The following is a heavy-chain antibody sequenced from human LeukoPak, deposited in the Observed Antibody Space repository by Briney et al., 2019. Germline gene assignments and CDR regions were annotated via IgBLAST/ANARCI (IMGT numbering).Heavy chain of an antibody. Sequence: PSETLSLTCAVSGYSISSGYYWGWIRQPPGKGLEWIGSIYHSGSTYYNPSLKSRVTISVDTSKNQFSLKLSSATAADTAVYYCARPRVGATTYFDYWGQGTLVTVSS. CDR3: ARPRVGATTYFDY. CDR1: GYSISSGYY. J-gene: IGHJ4*02. CDR2: IYHSGST. D-gene: IGHD1-26*01. V-gene: IGHV4-38-2*01.